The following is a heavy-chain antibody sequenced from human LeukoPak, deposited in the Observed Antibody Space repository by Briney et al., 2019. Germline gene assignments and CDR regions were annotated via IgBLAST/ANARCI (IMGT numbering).Heavy chain of an antibody. Sequence: GGSLRLSCAASGFTFSSYGMHWVRQAPGKGLQWVAFIRYDGSNKYYADSVKGRFTISRDNSKNTLYLQMNSLRAEDTAVYYCAKASSGYDEYNWFDPWGQGTLVTVSS. J-gene: IGHJ5*02. CDR1: GFTFSSYG. CDR2: IRYDGSNK. D-gene: IGHD5-12*01. CDR3: AKASSGYDEYNWFDP. V-gene: IGHV3-30*02.